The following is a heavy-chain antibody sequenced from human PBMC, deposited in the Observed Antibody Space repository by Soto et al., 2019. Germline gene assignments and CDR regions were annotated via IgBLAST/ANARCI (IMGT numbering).Heavy chain of an antibody. Sequence: QVQLQESGPGLVKPSETLSLPCTVSGGSISSKYWSWIRQPPGKGLEWIGYIYYKGRTNYKPSLKSRVTISVDTSRNQFSLNLTSVTAADTAVYYCARLRWATIAEAGSFDYWGQGILVTVSS. V-gene: IGHV4-59*08. CDR3: ARLRWATIAEAGSFDY. CDR1: GGSISSKY. J-gene: IGHJ4*02. CDR2: IYYKGRT. D-gene: IGHD6-13*01.